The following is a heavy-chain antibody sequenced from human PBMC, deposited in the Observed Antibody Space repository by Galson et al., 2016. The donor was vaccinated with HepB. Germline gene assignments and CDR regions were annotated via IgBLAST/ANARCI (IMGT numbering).Heavy chain of an antibody. CDR3: GREAKTKWGAFDI. CDR2: IYSGGTT. CDR1: GFTVSSNY. V-gene: IGHV3-53*01. J-gene: IGHJ3*02. D-gene: IGHD1/OR15-1a*01. Sequence: SLRLSCAASGFTVSSNYMNWVRQAPGKGLEWVSVIYSGGTTYYANSVKGRFTISRDNSKNTLYLQMNSLRAEDTAVYYCGREAKTKWGAFDIWGQGTMVTVSS.